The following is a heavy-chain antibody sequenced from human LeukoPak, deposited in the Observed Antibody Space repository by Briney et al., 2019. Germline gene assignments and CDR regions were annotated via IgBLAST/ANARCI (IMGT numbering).Heavy chain of an antibody. CDR3: AKPRRGITLIRGLEMDY. CDR2: IRYDGNNK. V-gene: IGHV3-30*02. Sequence: PGGSLRLSCAASGFTFSSYGMHWVRQAPGKGLEGVAFIRYDGNNKYYADSVKGRFTISRDNSKNTLYLQVNSLRAEDTAVYYCAKPRRGITLIRGLEMDYWGQGTLVTVSS. CDR1: GFTFSSYG. J-gene: IGHJ4*02. D-gene: IGHD3-10*01.